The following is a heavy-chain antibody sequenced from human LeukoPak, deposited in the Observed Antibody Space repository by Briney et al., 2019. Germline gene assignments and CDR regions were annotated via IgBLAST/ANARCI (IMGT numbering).Heavy chain of an antibody. CDR1: GGYFGNYY. Sequence: SETLSLTCTVSGGYFGNYYWSWIRRPPGKGLEWIGYIYDSGTTNYNPSLKSRVTISVDTATNQFSLKLRSVTAADTAVYYCARDYYGSGSYLNWFDPWGQGTLVTVSS. J-gene: IGHJ5*02. V-gene: IGHV4-59*01. CDR2: IYDSGTT. CDR3: ARDYYGSGSYLNWFDP. D-gene: IGHD3-10*01.